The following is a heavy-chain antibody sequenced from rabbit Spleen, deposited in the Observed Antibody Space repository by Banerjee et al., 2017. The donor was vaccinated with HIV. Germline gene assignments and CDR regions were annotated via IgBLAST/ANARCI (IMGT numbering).Heavy chain of an antibody. Sequence: QSLEESGGDLVKPGASLTLTCTASGFSFSRNYYMCWVRQAPGKGLEWIACIYAGNSGASYYANWAKGRFTISKTSSTTVTLQMTSLTAADTATYFCASNSYNSGDIDFTWGPGTLVTVS. CDR2: IYAGNSGAS. CDR3: ASNSYNSGDIDFT. CDR1: GFSFSRNYY. J-gene: IGHJ2*01. V-gene: IGHV1S40*01. D-gene: IGHD4-1*01.